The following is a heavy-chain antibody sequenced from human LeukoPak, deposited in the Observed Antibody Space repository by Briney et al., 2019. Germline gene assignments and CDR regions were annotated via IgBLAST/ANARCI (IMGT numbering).Heavy chain of an antibody. CDR2: TSGSGDDT. J-gene: IGHJ4*02. V-gene: IGHV3-23*01. CDR1: GFTFSSYG. CDR3: AKKRSSGGATQFDY. Sequence: GGSLRLSCVASGFTFSSYGMSWVRQAPGKGLEWVSSTSGSGDDTYYADSVKGRFTLSRDNSKNTLYLQMNSLRADDTAVYYCAKKRSSGGATQFDYWGRGTLVTVSS. D-gene: IGHD2-15*01.